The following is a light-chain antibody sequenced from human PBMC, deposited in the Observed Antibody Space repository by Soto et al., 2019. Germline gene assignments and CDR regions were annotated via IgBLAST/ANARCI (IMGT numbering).Light chain of an antibody. CDR1: QPVSSSY. CDR3: QQCGISTWP. CDR2: GAS. V-gene: IGKV3-20*01. J-gene: IGKJ1*01. Sequence: EIVLTQSPGILSLSPGERATLSCRASQPVSSSYLAWYQQKPGQAPRLLIYGASTRATGIPDRCSGSGSGTDITLTISRLEPDDFAVYYCQQCGISTWPFGQGTKVDIK.